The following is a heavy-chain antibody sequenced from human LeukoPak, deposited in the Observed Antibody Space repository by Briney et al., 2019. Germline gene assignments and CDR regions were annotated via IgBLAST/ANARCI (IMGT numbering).Heavy chain of an antibody. CDR3: ARGRMVRGVIITYYYYGMDV. D-gene: IGHD3-10*01. CDR2: INAGNGNT. Sequence: GASVKVSCKASGYTFTSYAMHWVRQAPGQRLEWMGWINAGNGNTKYSQKFQGRVTITRDTSASTAYMELSSLRSEDTAVYYCARGRMVRGVIITYYYYGMDVWGQGTTVTVSS. J-gene: IGHJ6*02. CDR1: GYTFTSYA. V-gene: IGHV1-3*01.